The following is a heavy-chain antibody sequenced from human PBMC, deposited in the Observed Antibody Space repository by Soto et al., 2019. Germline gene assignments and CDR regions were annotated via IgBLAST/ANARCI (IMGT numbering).Heavy chain of an antibody. CDR3: AADLGSPYESNNWFDP. J-gene: IGHJ5*02. CDR2: VKNNGGAT. V-gene: IGHV3-15*07. CDR1: GFIFSHAW. D-gene: IGHD2-21*01. Sequence: EVQLVESGGDLVKPGGSLRLSCAASGFIFSHAWFHWVRQPPGKGLELVGRVKNNGGATDYAPSVKGRFIISRDDSKDMVYLQLSSLRTEDTAIYYCAADLGSPYESNNWFDPLGQGTLVTVSS.